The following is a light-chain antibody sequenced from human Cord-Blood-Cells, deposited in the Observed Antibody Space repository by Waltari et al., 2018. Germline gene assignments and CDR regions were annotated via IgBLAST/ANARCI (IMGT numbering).Light chain of an antibody. Sequence: QSALTQPASVSGSPGQSLTISCTGTSSDAGGYNYVSWYQQHPGKAPNLMIYDVSNRPSGVSNRFSGSKSGNTASLTISGLQAEDEADYYCSSYTSSSTWVFGGGTKLTVL. CDR1: SSDAGGYNY. V-gene: IGLV2-14*03. CDR3: SSYTSSSTWV. J-gene: IGLJ3*02. CDR2: DVS.